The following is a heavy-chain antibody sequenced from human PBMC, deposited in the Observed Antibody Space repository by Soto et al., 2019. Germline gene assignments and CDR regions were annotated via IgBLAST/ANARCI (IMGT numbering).Heavy chain of an antibody. CDR3: ARGGSGTYHV. CDR2: VYHRGNT. J-gene: IGHJ4*02. CDR1: DDSITGGGYY. D-gene: IGHD3-10*01. V-gene: IGHV4-31*11. Sequence: QVQLQESGPGLVKPSQTLSLICAVSDDSITGGGYYWSWIRHHPGKGLEWIGSVYHRGNTYYNPSLTSRGTISLDPSQFRLSPSLRSVTAADTAVYYCARGGSGTYHVWGQGTLVTVSS.